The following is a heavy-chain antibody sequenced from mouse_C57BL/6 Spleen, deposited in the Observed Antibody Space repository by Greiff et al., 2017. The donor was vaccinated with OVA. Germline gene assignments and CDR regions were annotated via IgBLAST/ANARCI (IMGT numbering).Heavy chain of an antibody. V-gene: IGHV1-59*01. CDR1: GYTFTSYW. CDR2: IDPSDSYT. J-gene: IGHJ2*01. CDR3: ARHFDY. Sequence: QVQLQQPGAELVRPGTSVKLSCKASGYTFTSYWMHWVKQRPGQGLEWIGVIDPSDSYTNYNQKFKGKATLTVDTSSSTAYMQLSSLTSGDSAVYYCARHFDYWGQGTTLTVSS.